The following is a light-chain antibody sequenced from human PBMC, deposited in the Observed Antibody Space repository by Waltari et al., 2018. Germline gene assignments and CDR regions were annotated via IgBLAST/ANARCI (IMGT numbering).Light chain of an antibody. Sequence: SSELTQDPAVSVALGQPVRITCQGTSLRNYYSSWYKQTPGQAPVLVIYGKNNRPSGIPDRFSGSSSGNTASLTITGAQAEDEADYYCNSRDSSGNHWVFGGGTKLTVL. CDR3: NSRDSSGNHWV. CDR2: GKN. V-gene: IGLV3-19*01. CDR1: SLRNYY. J-gene: IGLJ3*02.